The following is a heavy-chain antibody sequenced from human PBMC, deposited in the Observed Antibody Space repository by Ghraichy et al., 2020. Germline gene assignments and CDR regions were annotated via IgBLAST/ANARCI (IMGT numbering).Heavy chain of an antibody. CDR2: ISGSGGST. CDR3: AKDLDIVVVPAAILAGDYYYGMDV. J-gene: IGHJ6*02. Sequence: GGSLRLSCAASGFTFSSYAMSWVRQAPGKGLEWVSAISGSGGSTYYADSVKGRFTISRDNSKNTLYLQMNSLRAEDTAVYYCAKDLDIVVVPAAILAGDYYYGMDVWGQGTTVTVSS. CDR1: GFTFSSYA. D-gene: IGHD2-2*02. V-gene: IGHV3-23*01.